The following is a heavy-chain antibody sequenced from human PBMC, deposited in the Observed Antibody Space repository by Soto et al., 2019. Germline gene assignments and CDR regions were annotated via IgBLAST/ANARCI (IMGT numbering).Heavy chain of an antibody. CDR1: GGSISSSSYY. Sequence: PSETLSLTCTVSGGSISSSSYYWGWIRQPPGKGLEWIGSIYYSGSTYYNSSLKSRVTISVDTSKNQFSLKLSSVTAADTAVYYCARRGNYYYDSSGYFDYWGQGTLVTVSS. V-gene: IGHV4-39*01. CDR3: ARRGNYYYDSSGYFDY. J-gene: IGHJ4*02. D-gene: IGHD3-22*01. CDR2: IYYSGST.